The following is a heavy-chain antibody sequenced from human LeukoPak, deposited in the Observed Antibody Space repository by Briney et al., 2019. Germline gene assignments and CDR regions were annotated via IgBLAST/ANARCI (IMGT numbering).Heavy chain of an antibody. CDR1: GFTLSTYG. CDR2: IWNDGSNK. Sequence: GGSLRLSCAASGFTLSTYGMYWVRQAPGKGLEWVAVIWNDGSNKHYADSVKGRFTISRDNSKNTLDLQMNSLRAEDTAVYYCAKDLSSSWLEGLDNWGQGTLVTVSS. CDR3: AKDLSSSWLEGLDN. J-gene: IGHJ4*02. V-gene: IGHV3-33*06. D-gene: IGHD6-13*01.